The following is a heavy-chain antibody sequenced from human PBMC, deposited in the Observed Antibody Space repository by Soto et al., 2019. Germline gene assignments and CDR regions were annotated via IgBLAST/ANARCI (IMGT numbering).Heavy chain of an antibody. J-gene: IGHJ5*01. CDR2: IYDRGNT. CDR3: ARSERNRFDS. CDR1: GGSISMYY. Sequence: SETLSLTCSVSGGSISMYYCSWIRQPPGKGLEWIGYIYDRGNTNYNPSLKSRVTISVDTSKNQFSLQLSSVTAADTAVYYCARSERNRFDSWGQGTLVTVSS. D-gene: IGHD1-1*01. V-gene: IGHV4-59*01.